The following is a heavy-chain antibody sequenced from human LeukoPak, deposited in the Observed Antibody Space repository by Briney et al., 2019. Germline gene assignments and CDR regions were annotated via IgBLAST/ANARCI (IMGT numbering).Heavy chain of an antibody. D-gene: IGHD3-22*01. CDR1: GYTFTSYY. CDR3: ARGGACDSSGYWVSGLSADTKPCMDA. CDR2: INPSGGST. J-gene: IGHJ6*02. V-gene: IGHV1-46*01. Sequence: ASVKVSCKASGYTFTSYYMHWVRQAPGQGLEWMGIINPSGGSTSYAQKFQGRVTMTRDTSTSTVYMELSSLRSEDTAVYYCARGGACDSSGYWVSGLSADTKPCMDAWGQGTTVTVSS.